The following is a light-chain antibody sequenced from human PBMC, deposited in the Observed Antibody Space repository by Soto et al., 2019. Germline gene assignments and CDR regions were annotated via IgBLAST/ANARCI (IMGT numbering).Light chain of an antibody. CDR2: SNN. V-gene: IGLV1-44*01. CDR3: AAWDDSLNTYV. CDR1: GFKIETNN. J-gene: IGLJ1*01. Sequence: QSVLTQPTSASGTPGQRVTISCSGGGFKIETNNVNWYQQLPGTSPKLLIYSNNQRPSGVPDRFSGSKSGTSASLAISGLLSEDEADYYCAAWDDSLNTYVFGIGTKVTVL.